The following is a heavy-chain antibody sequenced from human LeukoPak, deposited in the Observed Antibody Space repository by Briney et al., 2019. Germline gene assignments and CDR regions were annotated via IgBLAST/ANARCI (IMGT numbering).Heavy chain of an antibody. CDR2: VSADGATT. J-gene: IGHJ4*02. D-gene: IGHD3-22*01. CDR3: ARDPYYYDSSGFPSDY. CDR1: GVSISNSY. Sequence: GSLRLSCAASGVSISNSYMHWVRQAPGKGPVWVSRVSADGATTVYADSVKGRFTVSRDNAKNSLYLQMNSLRAEDTAVYYCARDPYYYDSSGFPSDYWGQGTLVTVSS. V-gene: IGHV3-74*01.